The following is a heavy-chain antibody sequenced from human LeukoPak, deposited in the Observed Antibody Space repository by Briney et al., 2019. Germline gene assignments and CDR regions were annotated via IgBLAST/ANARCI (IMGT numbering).Heavy chain of an antibody. V-gene: IGHV3-23*01. J-gene: IGHJ4*02. CDR3: AKAAGSGGSWYVVFDY. CDR1: GFPFSSYV. CDR2: ISGNGGST. D-gene: IGHD6-13*01. Sequence: GGSLRLSCAASGFPFSSYVMSWVRQAPGKGLEWVSGISGNGGSTFYADSVKGRLTISRDNSKDTLYLQMNSLRAEDTAVYYCAKAAGSGGSWYVVFDYWGQGTLVTVSS.